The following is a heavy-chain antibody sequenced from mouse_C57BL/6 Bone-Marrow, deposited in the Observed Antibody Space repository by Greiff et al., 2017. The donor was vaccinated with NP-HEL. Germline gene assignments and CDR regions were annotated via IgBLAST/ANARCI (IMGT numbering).Heavy chain of an antibody. Sequence: VQLQQPGAELVKPGASVKLSCKASGYTFTSYWMHWVKQRPGRGLEWIGRIDTYSGGTKYNEKLKSKATLTVDKPSSTAYMQLSSLTSEDSAVYYCARGPYYSNYVAYWGQGTLVTVSA. CDR1: GYTFTSYW. CDR2: IDTYSGGT. CDR3: ARGPYYSNYVAY. V-gene: IGHV1-72*01. J-gene: IGHJ3*01. D-gene: IGHD2-5*01.